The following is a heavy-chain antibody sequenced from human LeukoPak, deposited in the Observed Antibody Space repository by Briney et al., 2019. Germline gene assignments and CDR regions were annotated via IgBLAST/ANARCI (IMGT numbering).Heavy chain of an antibody. Sequence: SVKVSCKASGGTFSSYAMSWVRQAPGQGLEWMGRVLPIPGIANHAQKFQGRVTITADKSTSTAYMELSSLRSEDTAVYYCARANRGHDYWGQGTLVTVSS. CDR2: VLPIPGIA. D-gene: IGHD7-27*01. J-gene: IGHJ4*02. CDR3: ARANRGHDY. CDR1: GGTFSSYA. V-gene: IGHV1-69*04.